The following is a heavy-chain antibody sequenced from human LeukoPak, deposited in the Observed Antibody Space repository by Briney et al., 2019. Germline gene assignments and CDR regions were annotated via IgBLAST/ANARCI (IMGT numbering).Heavy chain of an antibody. CDR2: ISYDGSNK. J-gene: IGHJ6*03. D-gene: IGHD5-18*01. Sequence: PGGSLRLSCAASGFTFSSYGMHWVRQAPGKGLEWVAVISYDGSNKNYADSVKGRFTISRDNSKNTLYLQMNSLRAEDTAVYYCARDTAMVLGYYYYMDVWGKGTTVTVSS. V-gene: IGHV3-30*03. CDR3: ARDTAMVLGYYYYMDV. CDR1: GFTFSSYG.